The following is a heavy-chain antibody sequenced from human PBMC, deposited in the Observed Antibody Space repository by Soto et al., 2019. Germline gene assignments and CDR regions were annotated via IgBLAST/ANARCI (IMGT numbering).Heavy chain of an antibody. J-gene: IGHJ4*02. CDR3: ARGYDLLGYFDY. Sequence: SETLSLTCSVSGGSINSYYWSWIRQPPGKGLEWIGYIYYSGSTNYNPSLKSRVTISVDTSKNQFSLKLSSVTAADTAVYYCARGYDLLGYFDYWGQGTLVTVSS. CDR2: IYYSGST. V-gene: IGHV4-59*08. CDR1: GGSINSYY. D-gene: IGHD5-12*01.